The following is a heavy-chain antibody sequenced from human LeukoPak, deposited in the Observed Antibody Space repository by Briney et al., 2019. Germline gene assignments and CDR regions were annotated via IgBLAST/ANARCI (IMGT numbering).Heavy chain of an antibody. Sequence: AGGSLRLSCAASGFTFSNYYMTWIRQAPGKGPQWISFISESGNTIYYADSVEGRFTISRDNAKNSLYLQMHSLRAEDTAMYYCARSTLPGRSGRTEFFQHWGQGTLVTVSS. CDR2: ISESGNTI. CDR3: ARSTLPGRSGRTEFFQH. V-gene: IGHV3-11*01. CDR1: GFTFSNYY. D-gene: IGHD6-19*01. J-gene: IGHJ1*01.